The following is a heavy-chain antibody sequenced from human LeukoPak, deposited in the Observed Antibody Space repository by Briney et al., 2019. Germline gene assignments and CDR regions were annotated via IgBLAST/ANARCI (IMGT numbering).Heavy chain of an antibody. CDR3: AKDHPTYYDSSGYYYPGSY. CDR2: IWYDGSNK. J-gene: IGHJ4*02. D-gene: IGHD3-22*01. V-gene: IGHV3-33*06. Sequence: GGSMRLSCAASGFTFSSYGMHWVRQAPGKGLEWVAVIWYDGSNKYYADSVKGRFTISRDNSKNTLYLQMNSLRAEDTAVYYSAKDHPTYYDSSGYYYPGSYWGQGTLVTVSS. CDR1: GFTFSSYG.